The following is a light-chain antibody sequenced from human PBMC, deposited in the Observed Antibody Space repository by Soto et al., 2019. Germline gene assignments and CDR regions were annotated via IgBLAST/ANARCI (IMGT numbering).Light chain of an antibody. CDR1: QGVRND. J-gene: IGKJ1*01. Sequence: IQMTQSPSSVSASVGGMVTITCRASQGVRNDLGWYQQKPGKAPKRLIYAASNLQSGVPSRFSGSGAGTEFTLTISSLQPDDFATYYCQQYNSFTWTVGQGTKVDI. CDR3: QQYNSFTWT. CDR2: AAS. V-gene: IGKV1-17*01.